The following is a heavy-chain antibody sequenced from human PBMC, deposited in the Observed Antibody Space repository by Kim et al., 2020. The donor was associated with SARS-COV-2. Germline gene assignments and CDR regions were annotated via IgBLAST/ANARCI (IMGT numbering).Heavy chain of an antibody. D-gene: IGHD3-10*01. Sequence: ASVKVSCKASGYTFTSYYMHWVRQAPGQGLEWMGIINPSGGSTSYAQKFQGRVTMTRDTSTSTVYMELSSLRSEDTAVYYCARSLTGSGSYYNRQGYFDYWGQGTLVTVSS. CDR2: INPSGGST. V-gene: IGHV1-46*01. CDR1: GYTFTSYY. CDR3: ARSLTGSGSYYNRQGYFDY. J-gene: IGHJ4*02.